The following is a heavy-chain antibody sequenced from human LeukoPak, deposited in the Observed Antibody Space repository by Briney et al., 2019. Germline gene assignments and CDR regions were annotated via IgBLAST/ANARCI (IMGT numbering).Heavy chain of an antibody. CDR3: ARDQGSSWYDWFDP. V-gene: IGHV3-7*01. J-gene: IGHJ5*02. CDR2: IRQAGSVK. Sequence: GGSLRLSCAASGFTFRGYGMSRVGQAPGKGRKGGATIRQAGSVKYYVDSVKGRFTISRDKAKNTLYLQMNSVRAEDAAVYYCARDQGSSWYDWFDPWGQGTLVTVSS. D-gene: IGHD6-13*01. CDR1: GFTFRGYG.